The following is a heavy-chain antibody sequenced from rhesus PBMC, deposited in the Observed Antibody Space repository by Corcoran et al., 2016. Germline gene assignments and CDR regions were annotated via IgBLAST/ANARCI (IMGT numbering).Heavy chain of an antibody. CDR2: IYGKSAST. CDR3: AATTVAANQ. J-gene: IGHJ4*01. V-gene: IGHV4-143*01. Sequence: QVQLQESGPGLVKPSETLSLTCTVSGGSISGSSYCSWIRQPPGKGREGIGGIYGKSASTYYNPSLKRRVTISKDTSKNQFSLKLSSVTAADTAVYYCAATTVAANQWGQGVLVTVSS. CDR1: GGSISGSSY. D-gene: IGHD4-29*01.